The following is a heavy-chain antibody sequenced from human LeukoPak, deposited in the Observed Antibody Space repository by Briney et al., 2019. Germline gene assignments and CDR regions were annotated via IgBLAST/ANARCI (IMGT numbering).Heavy chain of an antibody. J-gene: IGHJ4*02. V-gene: IGHV3-23*01. CDR3: AKDPPPYGAPVGGYLFDY. CDR1: GFTFTDYA. D-gene: IGHD4-17*01. CDR2: ISYGGDNT. Sequence: GGSLRLSCAASGFTFTDYAMNWVRQAPGKGLEWVSGISYGGDNTYYADSVKGRFTISRDNPRNTLNLALNSLRAEDTAVYYCAKDPPPYGAPVGGYLFDYWAQEPLVTFSS.